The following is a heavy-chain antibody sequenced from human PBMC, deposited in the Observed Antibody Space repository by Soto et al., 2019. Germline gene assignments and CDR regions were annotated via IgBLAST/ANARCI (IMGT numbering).Heavy chain of an antibody. D-gene: IGHD3-9*01. CDR2: ISDSGGST. CDR3: AKESPLNYDILTCWGRGKYGMDG. Sequence: EVQLLESGGGLVQPGGSLRLSCAASGFTFSSYAMSWVRQAPGKGLEWVSAISDSGGSTYYADSVTGRFTSSRDNSKNKLYLQMNSRRAEDTAVYYCAKESPLNYDILTCWGRGKYGMDGWGQGTTVTVSS. V-gene: IGHV3-23*01. CDR1: GFTFSSYA. J-gene: IGHJ6*02.